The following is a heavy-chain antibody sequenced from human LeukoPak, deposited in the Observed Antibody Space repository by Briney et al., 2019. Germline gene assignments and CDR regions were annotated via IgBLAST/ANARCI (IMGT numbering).Heavy chain of an antibody. V-gene: IGHV3-15*01. CDR1: GFTFSSYS. J-gene: IGHJ4*02. CDR3: VTRVKSTGDY. Sequence: GGSLRLSCGASGFTFSSYSMNWVRQAPGKGLEWIGRIKTKTDGGTTEYAAPVKGRFTISRDDSKNTVYLQMNSLKTEDTALYYCVTRVKSTGDYWGQGTLVTVSS. D-gene: IGHD1-1*01. CDR2: IKTKTDGGTT.